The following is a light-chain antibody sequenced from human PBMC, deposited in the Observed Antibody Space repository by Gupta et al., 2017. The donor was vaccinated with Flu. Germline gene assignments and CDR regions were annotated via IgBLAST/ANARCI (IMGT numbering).Light chain of an antibody. CDR1: QSVSTK. J-gene: IGKJ4*01. CDR2: DAS. CDR3: LQNNNWPLS. V-gene: IGKV3-15*01. Sequence: EILMTQSPVTLSVSPGERATLSCRASQSVSTKLAWYQQKPGQAPRLLIFDASTRATSIPDRFSGSGSGTEFTLTISSLQSEDFAVYYCLQNNNWPLSFGGGTKVDIK.